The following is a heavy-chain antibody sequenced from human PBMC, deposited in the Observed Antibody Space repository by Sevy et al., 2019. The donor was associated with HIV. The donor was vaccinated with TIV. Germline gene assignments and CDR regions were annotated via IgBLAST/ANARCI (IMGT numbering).Heavy chain of an antibody. Sequence: GESLKISCAASGFPFSNFAMSWVRQAPGKGLEWVSTLIGGGSRTSYADSVTGRFIISRDNSRNTLYMQMNSLRAEETAIYYCAKRRVQSGLSGGGANYGMDVCGRGTTVTVSS. D-gene: IGHD2-8*02. CDR3: AKRRVQSGLSGGGANYGMDV. CDR2: LIGGGSRT. J-gene: IGHJ6*02. CDR1: GFPFSNFA. V-gene: IGHV3-23*01.